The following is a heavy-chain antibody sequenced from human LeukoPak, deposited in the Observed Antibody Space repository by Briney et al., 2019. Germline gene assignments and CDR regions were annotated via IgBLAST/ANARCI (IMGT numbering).Heavy chain of an antibody. CDR1: GGSISSYY. CDR2: IHYSGST. Sequence: SETLSLTCTVSGGSISSYYWSWIRQPPGKGLEWIGYIHYSGSTNYNPSLKSRVTISVDTSKNQFSLKLSSVTAADTAVYYCARTSGWPFFQHWGQGTLVTVSS. CDR3: ARTSGWPFFQH. D-gene: IGHD6-19*01. J-gene: IGHJ1*01. V-gene: IGHV4-59*01.